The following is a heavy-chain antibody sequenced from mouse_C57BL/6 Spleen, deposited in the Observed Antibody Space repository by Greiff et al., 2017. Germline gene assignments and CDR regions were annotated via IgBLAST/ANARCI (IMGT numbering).Heavy chain of an antibody. CDR2: IDPNSGGT. V-gene: IGHV1-72*01. CDR1: GYTFTSYW. Sequence: QVQLQQPGAELVKPGASVKLSCKASGYTFTSYWMHWVKQRPGRGLEWIGRIDPNSGGTKYNEKFKSKATLTVDKPSSTAYKQLSSLTSEDTAVYYCARSITTVVADAWFAYWGQGTLVTVSA. D-gene: IGHD1-1*01. CDR3: ARSITTVVADAWFAY. J-gene: IGHJ3*01.